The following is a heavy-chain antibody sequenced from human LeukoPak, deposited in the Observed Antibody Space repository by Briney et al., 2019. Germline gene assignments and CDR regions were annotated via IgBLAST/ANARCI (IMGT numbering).Heavy chain of an antibody. V-gene: IGHV3-23*01. CDR3: VKTPQQWLVPFDY. CDR2: ISGSGGST. CDR1: GFTFSSYA. J-gene: IGHJ4*02. Sequence: PGGSLRLSCAASGFTFSSYAMSWVRQAPGKGLEWVSAISGSGGSTYYADSVKGRFTISRDNSKNTLYLQMNSLRAEDTAVYYCVKTPQQWLVPFDYWGQGTLVTVSS. D-gene: IGHD6-19*01.